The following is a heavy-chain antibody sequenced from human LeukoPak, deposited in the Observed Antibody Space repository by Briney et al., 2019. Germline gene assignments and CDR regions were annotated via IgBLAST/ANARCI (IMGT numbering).Heavy chain of an antibody. D-gene: IGHD3-16*01. CDR3: AGGGVRWELHF. J-gene: IGHJ4*02. V-gene: IGHV3-23*01. CDR1: GFTFSSYA. Sequence: GGSLRLSCAASGFTFSSYAMSWVRQAPGKGLEWVSSIGAGGGSIYYADSVKGRFTISRDNSKNMLYLQMGSLRAEDTAVYYCAGGGVRWELHFWGQGTLVTVSS. CDR2: IGAGGGSI.